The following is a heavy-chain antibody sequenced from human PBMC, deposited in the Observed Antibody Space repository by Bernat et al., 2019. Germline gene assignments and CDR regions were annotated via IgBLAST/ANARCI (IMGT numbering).Heavy chain of an antibody. CDR2: INPSGASP. J-gene: IGHJ6*02. CDR3: GRDKEYSSLSGGSYYYGMDV. Sequence: QVQLVQSGAEVKKPGASVKVSCKASGYSFTSYYMHWVRQAPGQGLEWMGTINPSGASPSYAQKFQGRVTMTRDTSTSTVYRELSSVRSEETAVYYCGRDKEYSSLSGGSYYYGMDVWGQGTKVTVSS. V-gene: IGHV1-46*01. CDR1: GYSFTSYY. D-gene: IGHD6-6*01.